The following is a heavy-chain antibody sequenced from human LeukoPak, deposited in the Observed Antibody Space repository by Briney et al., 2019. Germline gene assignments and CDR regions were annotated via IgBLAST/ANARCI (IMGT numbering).Heavy chain of an antibody. CDR1: GFTFSSYG. D-gene: IGHD6-25*01. CDR2: IWYDGSNK. CDR3: SRDGSSSDWSAFDI. J-gene: IGHJ3*02. V-gene: IGHV3-33*01. Sequence: PGRSLRLSCAASGFTFSSYGMHWVRQAPGKGLEWVAVIWYDGSNKYYADSVKGRFTISRDNSKNTLYLQMNSLKAEDTAVYYCSRDGSSSDWSAFDIWGQGTMVTVSS.